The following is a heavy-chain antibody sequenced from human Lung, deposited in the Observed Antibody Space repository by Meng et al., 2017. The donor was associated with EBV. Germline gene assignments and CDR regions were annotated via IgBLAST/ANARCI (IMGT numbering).Heavy chain of an antibody. Sequence: QVQRVQSGGEVKNPGASGKVSCKASGYTFTGYYIHWVRQAPGQGLEWMGRINPKSGDTDYAQKFQGRVTMTRDTSINTAYMELSGLRSDDTAVYYCARGGGLYDYIWGSYRSFDYWGQGTLVTVSS. J-gene: IGHJ4*02. D-gene: IGHD3-16*02. CDR2: INPKSGDT. CDR1: GYTFTGYY. CDR3: ARGGGLYDYIWGSYRSFDY. V-gene: IGHV1-2*06.